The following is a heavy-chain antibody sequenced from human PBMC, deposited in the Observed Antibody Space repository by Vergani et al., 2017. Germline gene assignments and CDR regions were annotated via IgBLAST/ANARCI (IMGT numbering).Heavy chain of an antibody. Sequence: QVQLEESGPGLVKPSETLSLTCTVSGGSFNTYYWSWIRQSPGKGLAWIGYIYSTGSTNYNPSLNSRVTMSVDTSKNPFSLKLRSVTAADTAVYFCARVMYRDEAATGYRLEGMDIWGQGTTVTISS. D-gene: IGHD3-9*01. CDR2: IYSTGST. J-gene: IGHJ6*02. V-gene: IGHV4-59*13. CDR1: GGSFNTYY. CDR3: ARVMYRDEAATGYRLEGMDI.